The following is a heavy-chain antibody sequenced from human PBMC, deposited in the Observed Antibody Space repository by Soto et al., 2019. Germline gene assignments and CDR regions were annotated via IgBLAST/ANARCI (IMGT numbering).Heavy chain of an antibody. CDR3: VRRTIPRPRDGYNYDALDV. Sequence: GESLKISCKGLGYSFTTYWIGWVRHMPGEGLDLVAIIYPGDPNVIYSPSFQGRVTISVDKAINTAYLQWSSLRASDTAMYYCVRRTIPRPRDGYNYDALDVWGQGTTVTVSS. J-gene: IGHJ6*02. V-gene: IGHV5-51*01. D-gene: IGHD5-12*01. CDR1: GYSFTTYW. CDR2: IYPGDPNV.